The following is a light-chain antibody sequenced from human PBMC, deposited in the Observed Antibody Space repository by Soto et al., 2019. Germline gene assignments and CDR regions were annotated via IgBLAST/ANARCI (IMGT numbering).Light chain of an antibody. CDR3: SSYAASTTLL. CDR1: SSDVGTYDR. CDR2: EVH. J-gene: IGLJ2*01. Sequence: QSVLTQPPSVSGSPGQSVTISCIGTSSDVGTYDRVSWYQAPPGTAPKLIIYEVHYRPSGVPDRFSGSTSGNTASLTISGLQAEDEADYYCSSYAASTTLLFGGGTKLTVL. V-gene: IGLV2-18*02.